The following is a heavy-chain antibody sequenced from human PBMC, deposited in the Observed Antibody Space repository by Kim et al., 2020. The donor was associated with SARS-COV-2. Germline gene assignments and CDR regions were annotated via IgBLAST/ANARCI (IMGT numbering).Heavy chain of an antibody. Sequence: GGSLRLSCAASGFTFSSYSMNWVRQAPGKGLEWVSYISSSSSTIYYADSVKGRFTISRDNAQNSLYLQMNSLRDEDTAVYYCARDRDIVGVFAIFSDIDPAYGMDVWGQGTTVTVSS. CDR3: ARDRDIVGVFAIFSDIDPAYGMDV. D-gene: IGHD2-21*01. CDR1: GFTFSSYS. V-gene: IGHV3-48*02. CDR2: ISSSSSTI. J-gene: IGHJ6*02.